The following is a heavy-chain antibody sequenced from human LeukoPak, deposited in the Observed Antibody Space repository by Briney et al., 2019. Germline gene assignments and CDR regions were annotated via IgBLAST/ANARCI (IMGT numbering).Heavy chain of an antibody. J-gene: IGHJ3*02. CDR2: IYHSGST. CDR1: GGSISSRSYY. CDR3: ARALLWFGELFCAFDI. V-gene: IGHV4-39*07. D-gene: IGHD3-10*01. Sequence: SETLSLTCTVSGGSISSRSYYWAWTRQPPGKGLEWIGYIYHSGSTYYNPSLKSRVTISVDRSKNQFSLKLSSVTAADTAVYYCARALLWFGELFCAFDIWGQGTMVTVSS.